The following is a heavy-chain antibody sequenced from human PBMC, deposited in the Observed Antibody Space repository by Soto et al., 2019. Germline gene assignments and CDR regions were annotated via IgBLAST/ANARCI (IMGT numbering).Heavy chain of an antibody. D-gene: IGHD1-26*01. CDR2: INSDGSST. Sequence: GGSLRLSCSASGFTFSSYAMHWVRQAPGNGLEFVSAINSDGSSTSYADSVKGRFTISGDNAKNTLYLQMNSLRAEDTAVYYCARVWWDPDYYYGMDVWGQGTTVTVSS. CDR1: GFTFSSYA. J-gene: IGHJ6*02. CDR3: ARVWWDPDYYYGMDV. V-gene: IGHV3-64*04.